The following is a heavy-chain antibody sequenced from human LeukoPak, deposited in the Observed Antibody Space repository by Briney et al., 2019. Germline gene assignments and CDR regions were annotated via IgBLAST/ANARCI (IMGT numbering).Heavy chain of an antibody. CDR2: ISYDGSNK. CDR3: ARVSRRWLVLDPFDY. V-gene: IGHV3-30-3*01. CDR1: GGTFSSYA. J-gene: IGHJ4*02. Sequence: SCKASGGTFSSYAMSWVRQAPGKGLEWVAVISYDGSNKYYADSVKGRFTISRDNSKNTLYLQMNSLRAEDTAVYYCARVSRRWLVLDPFDYWGQGTLVTVSS. D-gene: IGHD6-19*01.